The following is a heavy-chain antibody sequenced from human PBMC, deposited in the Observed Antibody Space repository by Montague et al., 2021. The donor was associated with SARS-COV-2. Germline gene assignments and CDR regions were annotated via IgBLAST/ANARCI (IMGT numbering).Heavy chain of an antibody. CDR1: GASITSYY. J-gene: IGHJ4*02. CDR2: IYASGST. CDR3: VRDGGNWYYFDY. D-gene: IGHD3-16*01. V-gene: IGHV4-4*07. Sequence: SETLSLTCSISGASITSYYWSWVRQPAGKGLEWIGHIYASGSTNYSPYLKSRVRLSIDNPKNQFSLKLESLTAADTAVYYCVRDGGNWYYFDYWGQGALVTVSS.